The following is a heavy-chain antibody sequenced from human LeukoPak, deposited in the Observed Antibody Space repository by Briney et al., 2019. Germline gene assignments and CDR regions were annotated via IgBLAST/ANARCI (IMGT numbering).Heavy chain of an antibody. V-gene: IGHV3-7*01. Sequence: GGSLRLSCAASEFTFSSYWMTWVRQAPGKGLEWVANIKQDGSEKYYVDSVKGRFTISRDNAKNSLYLQVNSLRAEDTAVYYCARCTGVVAPYYYYYGMDVWGQGTAVTVSS. CDR1: EFTFSSYW. D-gene: IGHD3-3*01. CDR3: ARCTGVVAPYYYYYGMDV. J-gene: IGHJ6*02. CDR2: IKQDGSEK.